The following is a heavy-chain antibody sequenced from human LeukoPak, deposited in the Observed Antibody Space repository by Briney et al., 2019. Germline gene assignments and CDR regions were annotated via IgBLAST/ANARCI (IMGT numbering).Heavy chain of an antibody. V-gene: IGHV1-8*01. D-gene: IGHD3-10*01. CDR2: MNPNSGNT. J-gene: IGHJ3*02. Sequence: ASVKVSCKASGYTFTSYDINWVRQATGQGREWMGWMNPNSGNTGYAQNLQGRDTMTTNTSTSTAYMELSSLRAEATAVYHCARGGEIPMVRGWPSRFGIWGQGTMVTVSS. CDR3: ARGGEIPMVRGWPSRFGI. CDR1: GYTFTSYD.